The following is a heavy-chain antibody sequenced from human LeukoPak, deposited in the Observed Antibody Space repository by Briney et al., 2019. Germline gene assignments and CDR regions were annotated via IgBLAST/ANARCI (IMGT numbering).Heavy chain of an antibody. D-gene: IGHD1-26*01. CDR3: AKDSSVWVVGAISFFDY. J-gene: IGHJ4*02. CDR1: GFTFSNYG. V-gene: IGHV3-30*18. Sequence: PGRSLRLSCAASGFTFSNYGMHWVRQAPGKGLEWVAAISYDGSTKYYADSVKGRFTSSRDNSKNTLYLQMNSLRPEDTAVYYCAKDSSVWVVGAISFFDYWGQGTLVTVPS. CDR2: ISYDGSTK.